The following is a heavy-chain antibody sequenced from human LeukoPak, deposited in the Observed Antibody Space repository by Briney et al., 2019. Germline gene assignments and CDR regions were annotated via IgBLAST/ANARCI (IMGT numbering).Heavy chain of an antibody. V-gene: IGHV1-18*01. CDR1: GYTFTSYG. Sequence: ASVKVSCKASGYTFTSYGISWVRQAPGQGLEWMGWISAYNGNTNYAQKLQGRVTMTTDTSASTAYMELRSLRSDDTAVYYCAKFYCSSTSCLPFDYWGQGTLVTVSS. D-gene: IGHD2-2*01. CDR2: ISAYNGNT. CDR3: AKFYCSSTSCLPFDY. J-gene: IGHJ4*02.